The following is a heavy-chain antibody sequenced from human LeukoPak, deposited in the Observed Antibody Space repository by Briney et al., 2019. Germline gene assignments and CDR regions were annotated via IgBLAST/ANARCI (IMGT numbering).Heavy chain of an antibody. Sequence: ASVKVSCKTSGYTFTGYHMHWVRQAPGQGLEWLGWISPYNGNTKYAQKIQGRATMTTDTSTSTAYLELRSLRSDDTAVYYCARGEYDLLGDYWGQGTLVTVSS. V-gene: IGHV1-18*04. CDR2: ISPYNGNT. J-gene: IGHJ4*02. D-gene: IGHD3-10*01. CDR3: ARGEYDLLGDY. CDR1: GYTFTGYH.